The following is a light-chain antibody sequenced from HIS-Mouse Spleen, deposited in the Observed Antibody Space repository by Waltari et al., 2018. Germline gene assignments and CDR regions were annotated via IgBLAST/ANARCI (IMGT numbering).Light chain of an antibody. J-gene: IGLJ2*01. CDR3: SSYTSSSTVV. CDR1: SSDVGGYNY. Sequence: QSALTQPASVSGSPGQSITISRTGTSSDVGGYNYVPWYQQHPGKAPKLMIYDVSNRPSGVSNRFSGSKSGNTASLTISGLQAEDEADYYCSSYTSSSTVVFGGGTKLTVL. V-gene: IGLV2-14*03. CDR2: DVS.